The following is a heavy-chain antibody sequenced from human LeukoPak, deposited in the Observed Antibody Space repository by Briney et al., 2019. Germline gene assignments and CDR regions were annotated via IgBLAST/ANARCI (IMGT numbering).Heavy chain of an antibody. V-gene: IGHV1-69*04. CDR3: TRVTYYYGSGSPR. CDR1: GGTFSSYA. CDR2: IIPILGIA. Sequence: SVKVSCKASGGTFSSYAISWVRQAPGQGLEWMGRIIPILGIANYAQKFQGRVTITAGKSTSTAYMELSSLRSEDTAVYYCTRVTYYYGSGSPRWGQGSLVTVSS. J-gene: IGHJ4*02. D-gene: IGHD3-10*01.